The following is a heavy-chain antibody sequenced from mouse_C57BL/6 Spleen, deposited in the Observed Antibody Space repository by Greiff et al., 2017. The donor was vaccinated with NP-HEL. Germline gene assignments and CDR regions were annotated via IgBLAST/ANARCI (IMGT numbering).Heavy chain of an antibody. V-gene: IGHV1-66*01. CDR1: GYSFTSYY. CDR3: ASAEGDYAMDY. Sequence: VQLQQSGPELVKPGASVKISCKASGYSFTSYYIHWVKPRPGQGLEWIGWIYPGSGNTKYNEKFKGKATLTADTSSSTAYMQLSSLTSEDSAVYYCASAEGDYAMDYWGQGTSVTVSS. CDR2: IYPGSGNT. J-gene: IGHJ4*01.